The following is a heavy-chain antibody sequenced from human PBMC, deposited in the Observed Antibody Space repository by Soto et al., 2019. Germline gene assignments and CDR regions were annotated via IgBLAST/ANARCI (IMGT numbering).Heavy chain of an antibody. CDR1: GFTFSSYA. CDR2: ISGSGGST. J-gene: IGHJ5*02. CDR3: AKDPTLDYGDYGGVWFDP. D-gene: IGHD4-17*01. V-gene: IGHV3-23*01. Sequence: GGSLRLSCAASGFTFSSYAMSWVRQAPGKGLEWVSAISGSGGSTYYADSVKGRFTISRDNSKNTLYLQMNSLRAEDTAVYYCAKDPTLDYGDYGGVWFDPWGQGTLVTVSS.